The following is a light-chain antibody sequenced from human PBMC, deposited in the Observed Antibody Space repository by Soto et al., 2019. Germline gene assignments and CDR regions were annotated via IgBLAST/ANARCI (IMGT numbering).Light chain of an antibody. CDR3: QQRSNWPPLT. V-gene: IGKV3-11*01. CDR2: DAS. J-gene: IGKJ4*01. CDR1: QSVSSY. Sequence: EIVLTQSPATLSFSPGERATLSCRASQSVSSYLAWYQQKPGQAPRLLIYDASNRATGIPAGFSGSGSGTDFTLPIRSLEPEDFAVYYCQQRSNWPPLTFGGGTQVEIK.